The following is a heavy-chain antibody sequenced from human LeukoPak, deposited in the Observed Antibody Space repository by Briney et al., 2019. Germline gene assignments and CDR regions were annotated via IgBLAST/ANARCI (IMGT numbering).Heavy chain of an antibody. Sequence: GGSLRLSCAASGFTVSSNYMSWVRQAPGKGLEWVSGINWNGGSTGYADSVKGRFTISRDNAKNSLYLQMNSLRAEDTALYYCARGGNSGYAPWGQGTLVTVSS. J-gene: IGHJ4*02. CDR1: GFTVSSNY. V-gene: IGHV3-20*04. CDR3: ARGGNSGYAP. D-gene: IGHD5-12*01. CDR2: INWNGGST.